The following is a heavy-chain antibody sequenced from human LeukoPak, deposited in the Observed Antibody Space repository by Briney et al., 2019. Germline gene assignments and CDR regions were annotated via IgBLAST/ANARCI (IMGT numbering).Heavy chain of an antibody. CDR1: GYTFTSYY. CDR2: INPSSGST. Sequence: ASVKVSCKASGYTFTSYYMHWVRQAPGQGLEWVGIINPSSGSTNYAQKFQGRVTMTRDTSTSTVYMGVSSLRSEDTAVYYCATYSSSWYANYYFECWGQGTLVTVSS. J-gene: IGHJ4*02. D-gene: IGHD6-13*01. CDR3: ATYSSSWYANYYFEC. V-gene: IGHV1-46*01.